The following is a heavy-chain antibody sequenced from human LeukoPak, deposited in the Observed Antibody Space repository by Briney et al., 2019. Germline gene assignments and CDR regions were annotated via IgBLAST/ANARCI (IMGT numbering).Heavy chain of an antibody. CDR3: VRDFEWSFDH. D-gene: IGHD3-3*01. V-gene: IGHV3-30*02. Sequence: GGSLRLSCAASGFIFSKHGMHWVRQAPGKGLEWFAFIRNDGRNKYYADSVKGRFTISRDNSKNILDLQMDSLRTEDTALYYCVRDFEWSFDHWAQGTLVTASS. CDR1: GFIFSKHG. J-gene: IGHJ4*02. CDR2: IRNDGRNK.